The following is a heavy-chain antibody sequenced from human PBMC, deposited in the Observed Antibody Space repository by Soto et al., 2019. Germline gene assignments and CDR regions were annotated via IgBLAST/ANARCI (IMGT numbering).Heavy chain of an antibody. CDR3: ASQRGGGGY. Sequence: EVQLVESGGGLIQPGGSLRLSCAVSGFTVSNNYMSWVRQAPGKGLEGVSVIYSGGYTAYGDSVKGRFTISRDNSTNPLNLQMNSLRAEAPPVYFCASQRGGGGYWGQGTLVTVSS. CDR2: IYSGGYT. V-gene: IGHV3-53*01. D-gene: IGHD6-25*01. J-gene: IGHJ4*02. CDR1: GFTVSNNY.